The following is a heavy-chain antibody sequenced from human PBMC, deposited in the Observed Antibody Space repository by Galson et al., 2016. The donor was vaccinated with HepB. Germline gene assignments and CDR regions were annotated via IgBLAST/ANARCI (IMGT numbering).Heavy chain of an antibody. CDR3: ARSYYYGSGSNWFDP. CDR1: GFTFSSYG. CDR2: ISYDGSNK. D-gene: IGHD3-10*01. Sequence: SLRHSCAASGFTFSSYGMHWVRQAPGKGLEWVAFISYDGSNKYYADSVKGRFTISRDNSKNTLSLQMNSLGAEDTATYSCARSYYYGSGSNWFDPWGQGTLVTVSS. J-gene: IGHJ5*02. V-gene: IGHV3-30*03.